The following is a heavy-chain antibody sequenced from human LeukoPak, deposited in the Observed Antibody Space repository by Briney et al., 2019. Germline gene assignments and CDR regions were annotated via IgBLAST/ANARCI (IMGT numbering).Heavy chain of an antibody. V-gene: IGHV3-7*04. Sequence: GGSLRLSCAASGFTFSSYWTSWVRQAPGKGLEWVANIKQDGSEKYYVDSVKGRFTISRDNAKNSLYLQMNSLRAEDTAVYYCARGRPFDYWGQGTLVTVSS. J-gene: IGHJ4*02. CDR1: GFTFSSYW. CDR2: IKQDGSEK. CDR3: ARGRPFDY. D-gene: IGHD5-24*01.